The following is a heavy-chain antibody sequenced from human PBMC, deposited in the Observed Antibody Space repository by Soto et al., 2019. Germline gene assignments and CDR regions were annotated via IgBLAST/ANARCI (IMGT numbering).Heavy chain of an antibody. Sequence: GGSLRLSCAASGFTFSSYAMSWVRQAPGKGLEWVSAISGSGGSTYYADSVKGRFTISRDNSKNTLYLQMNSLRAEDTAVYYCAKDQIDDFWSGYLGWGQGTLVTVSS. V-gene: IGHV3-23*01. CDR2: ISGSGGST. CDR1: GFTFSSYA. J-gene: IGHJ4*02. CDR3: AKDQIDDFWSGYLG. D-gene: IGHD3-3*01.